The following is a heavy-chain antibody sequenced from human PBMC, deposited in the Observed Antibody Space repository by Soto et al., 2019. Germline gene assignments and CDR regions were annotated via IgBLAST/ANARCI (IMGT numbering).Heavy chain of an antibody. CDR3: ARVVPGAEAWFGP. Sequence: ASVKVSCKASGGTFSSYAISWVRQAPGQPLEWLGWISLYSDGTNYAQKFQGRVSMTTDTSTTTAYMELRSLGSDDTAVYYCARVVPGAEAWFGPWGQGTLVTVAS. CDR1: GGTFSSYA. CDR2: ISLYSDGT. D-gene: IGHD2-2*01. J-gene: IGHJ5*02. V-gene: IGHV1-18*01.